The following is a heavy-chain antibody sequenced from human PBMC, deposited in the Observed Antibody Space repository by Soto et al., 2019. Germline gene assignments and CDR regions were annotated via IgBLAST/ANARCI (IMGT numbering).Heavy chain of an antibody. V-gene: IGHV3-74*01. CDR3: TTVFAY. CDR2: SDGVGTGT. Sequence: EVQLVQSGGGSVQPGGSLRLSCAASGFTFTNYWMHRVRQVPGKGLVWVSRSDGVGTGTSYSDSVRGRFTISRDNAENMLYLQMNSRRAEDTAVYYCTTVFAYWGQGTLVTVSS. CDR1: GFTFTNYW. D-gene: IGHD3-3*02. J-gene: IGHJ4*02.